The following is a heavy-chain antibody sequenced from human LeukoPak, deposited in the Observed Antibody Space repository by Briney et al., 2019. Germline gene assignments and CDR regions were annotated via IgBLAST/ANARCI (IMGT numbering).Heavy chain of an antibody. Sequence: GGSLRLSCAASGFTFSSYAMSWVRQAPGKGLEWVSAISGSGGSTYYADSVKGRFTVSRDNSKNTLYLQMNSLRAEDTAVYYCARGHCSSTSCYARWGRNYYYMDVWGKGTTVTVSS. D-gene: IGHD2-2*01. CDR2: ISGSGGST. J-gene: IGHJ6*03. V-gene: IGHV3-23*01. CDR1: GFTFSSYA. CDR3: ARGHCSSTSCYARWGRNYYYMDV.